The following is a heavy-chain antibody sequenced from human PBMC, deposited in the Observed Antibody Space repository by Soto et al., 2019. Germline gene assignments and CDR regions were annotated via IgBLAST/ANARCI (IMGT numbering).Heavy chain of an antibody. V-gene: IGHV4-59*08. CDR2: VYYSGST. CDR1: SGDSRWYY. Sequence: SESRSLTCTVSSGDSRWYYWDWIRQPPGKGLEWIGFVYYSGSTSYYPSLKSRVTTSIDTSRNQFSLKLTSVTAADTAVYYCASQKLDVPAYFDYWGQGTLVTVSS. J-gene: IGHJ4*02. D-gene: IGHD1-1*01. CDR3: ASQKLDVPAYFDY.